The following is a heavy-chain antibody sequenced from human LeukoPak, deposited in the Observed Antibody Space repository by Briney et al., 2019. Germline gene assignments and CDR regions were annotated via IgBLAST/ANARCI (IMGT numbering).Heavy chain of an antibody. Sequence: GGSLRLSCAASGFTFSSYAMSWVRHAPGKGLEWVSAISGSGGSTYYADSVKGRFTISRDNSKNTLYLQMNSLRAEDTAVYYCAKVQYYDFWSGYVNWGQGTLVTVSS. V-gene: IGHV3-23*01. CDR2: ISGSGGST. CDR3: AKVQYYDFWSGYVN. CDR1: GFTFSSYA. D-gene: IGHD3-3*01. J-gene: IGHJ4*02.